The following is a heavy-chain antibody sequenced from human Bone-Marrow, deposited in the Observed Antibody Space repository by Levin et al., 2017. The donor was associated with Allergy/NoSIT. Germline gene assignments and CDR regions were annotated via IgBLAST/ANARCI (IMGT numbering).Heavy chain of an antibody. D-gene: IGHD5-12*01. Sequence: GGSLRLSCQVSGYDFSIYWVAWVRQVPGKGLEWMGIIYPGDSDTRYSPSFQGQVTMSADKSINTAYLQWSSLKSSDTAIYYCARRQYSAFYGAWLDYWGQGTLVTVSS. CDR3: ARRQYSAFYGAWLDY. V-gene: IGHV5-51*01. CDR2: IYPGDSDT. J-gene: IGHJ4*02. CDR1: GYDFSIYW.